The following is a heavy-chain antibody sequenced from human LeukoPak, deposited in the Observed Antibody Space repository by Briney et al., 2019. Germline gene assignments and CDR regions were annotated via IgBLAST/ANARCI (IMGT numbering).Heavy chain of an antibody. V-gene: IGHV3-43*02. CDR1: GFTFDDYA. D-gene: IGHD3-22*01. CDR3: ARDYDSSGYSDAFDT. CDR2: ITGDGGIT. J-gene: IGHJ3*02. Sequence: GGSLRLSCAASGFTFDDYAMHWVRQAPGKGLEWVSLITGDGGITYYADSVKGRFTISRDNAKNSLYLQMNSLRAEDTALYYCARDYDSSGYSDAFDTWGQGTMVTVSS.